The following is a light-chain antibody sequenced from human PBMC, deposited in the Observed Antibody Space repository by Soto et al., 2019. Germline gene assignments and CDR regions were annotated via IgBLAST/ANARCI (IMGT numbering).Light chain of an antibody. V-gene: IGKV1-33*01. CDR2: DAF. CDR3: LQYDNIPLP. J-gene: IGKJ5*01. Sequence: DIQMTQSPSSLSASVGDRVTITCQASQDISNYLQWYQQKPGKAPTLLIYDAFNLGTGVPSRFNGSGSGTDFTFTISRRQPEDSATEYCLQYDNIPLPFGQGTLPEIK. CDR1: QDISNY.